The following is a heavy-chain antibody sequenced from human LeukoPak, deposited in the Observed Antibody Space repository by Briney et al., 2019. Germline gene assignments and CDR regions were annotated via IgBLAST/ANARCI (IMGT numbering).Heavy chain of an antibody. V-gene: IGHV4-39*07. Sequence: SETLSLTCTVSDGSISGSSYYWGWIRQPPGKGLEWIGSIYYSGSTYYNPSLKSRVTISVDTSKNQFSLKLSSVTAADTAVYYCARGELELAFDYWGQGTLVTVSS. CDR1: DGSISGSSYY. D-gene: IGHD1-7*01. CDR3: ARGELELAFDY. CDR2: IYYSGST. J-gene: IGHJ4*02.